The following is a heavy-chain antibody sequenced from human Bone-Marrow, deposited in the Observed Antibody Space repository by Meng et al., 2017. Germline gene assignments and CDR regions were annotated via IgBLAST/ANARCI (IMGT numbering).Heavy chain of an antibody. CDR3: ARAGGVAVAGIFLGFDP. Sequence: QGQRQGPGPELVKPSETLSLPCTVSGGSISSYYWSWIRQPAGKGLEWIGRIYTSGSTNYNPSLKSRVTMSVDTSKNQFSLKLSSVTAADTAVYYCARAGGVAVAGIFLGFDPWGQGTLVTVSS. CDR2: IYTSGST. J-gene: IGHJ5*02. V-gene: IGHV4-4*07. D-gene: IGHD6-19*01. CDR1: GGSISSYY.